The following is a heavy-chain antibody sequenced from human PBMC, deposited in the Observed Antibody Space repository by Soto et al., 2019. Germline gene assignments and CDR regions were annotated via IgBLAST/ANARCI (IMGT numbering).Heavy chain of an antibody. CDR3: AKDRMNHNGVWDPFDV. CDR2: IGSGPDDS. CDR1: GFTFSTYA. J-gene: IGHJ3*01. V-gene: IGHV3-23*01. D-gene: IGHD2-8*01. Sequence: EVKLLESGGDLVQPGGPLRLSCAASGFTFSTYAMSWVRQAPGKGLEWVSSIGSGPDDSDSADSVKGRFIISRDNSKNIVSLQMESLRAEDTAIYYCAKDRMNHNGVWDPFDVWGQGTVVTVSS.